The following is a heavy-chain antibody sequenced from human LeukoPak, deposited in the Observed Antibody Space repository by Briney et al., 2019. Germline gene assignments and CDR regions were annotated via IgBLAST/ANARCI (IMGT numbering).Heavy chain of an antibody. Sequence: GGSLRLSCAASGFTFSRYWMTWVRQAPGKGLEWVANIKQDGTEKYYVDSVKGRFTISRDNAKNSLHLQMNSLRAEDTAVYYCARDESGSFDYGGQGTLVTVSS. CDR3: ARDESGSFDY. J-gene: IGHJ4*02. V-gene: IGHV3-7*05. CDR2: IKQDGTEK. D-gene: IGHD1-26*01. CDR1: GFTFSRYW.